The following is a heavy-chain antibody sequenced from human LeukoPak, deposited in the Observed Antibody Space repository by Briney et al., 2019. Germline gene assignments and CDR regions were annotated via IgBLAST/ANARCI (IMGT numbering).Heavy chain of an antibody. CDR1: GGSFSGYY. D-gene: IGHD3-10*01. V-gene: IGHV4-34*01. Sequence: SETLSLTCAVYGGSFSGYYWSWIRQPPGKGLEWIGEINHSGSTNYNPSLKSRVTISVDTSKNQFSQKLSSVTAADTAVYYCARGALVRGVSLWGQGTLVTVSP. J-gene: IGHJ4*02. CDR3: ARGALVRGVSL. CDR2: INHSGST.